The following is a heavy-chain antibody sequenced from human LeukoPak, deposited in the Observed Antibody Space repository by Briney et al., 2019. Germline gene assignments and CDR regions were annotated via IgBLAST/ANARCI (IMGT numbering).Heavy chain of an antibody. D-gene: IGHD3-22*01. V-gene: IGHV1-8*03. Sequence: ASVKVSCKASGYTFSTYDINWVRQAAGQGREWMEWMNPNSGKTGYAQNLQGRLTITRIASISTAYMALSSLRSDDTAVYYCARTKPDNSEIYNWGQGTLVTVCS. CDR1: GYTFSTYD. CDR3: ARTKPDNSEIYN. J-gene: IGHJ4*02. CDR2: MNPNSGKT.